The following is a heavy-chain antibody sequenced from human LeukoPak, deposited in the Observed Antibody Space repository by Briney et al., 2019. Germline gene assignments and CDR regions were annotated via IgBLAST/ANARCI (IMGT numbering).Heavy chain of an antibody. CDR3: AREAHSRHGGYGHYFDY. D-gene: IGHD5-12*01. V-gene: IGHV4-59*01. J-gene: IGHJ4*02. CDR2: IYYSGST. Sequence: SETLSLTCTVSGGSISIYYWSWIRQPPGKGLEWIGNIYYSGSTNYRPSLKGRVTISLNTSKNQFSLKLSSVTAADTAVYYCAREAHSRHGGYGHYFDYWGQGSLVTVSS. CDR1: GGSISIYY.